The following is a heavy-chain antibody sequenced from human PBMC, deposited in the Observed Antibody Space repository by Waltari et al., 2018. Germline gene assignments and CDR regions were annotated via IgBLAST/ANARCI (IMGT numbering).Heavy chain of an antibody. J-gene: IGHJ4*02. CDR2: IHHSGNT. D-gene: IGHD2-15*01. Sequence: QVQLQQWGAGLLKPSETLSLTCDVYGWSFRDYYWSWIRQPPGKGLEWIGEIHHSGNTNYNPSLKSRVIVSIDTSKDQFSLKLTSVTAADTAVYYCARLVVVRSAVGAYYFDYWGQGTLVTVSS. CDR1: GWSFRDYY. CDR3: ARLVVVRSAVGAYYFDY. V-gene: IGHV4-34*02.